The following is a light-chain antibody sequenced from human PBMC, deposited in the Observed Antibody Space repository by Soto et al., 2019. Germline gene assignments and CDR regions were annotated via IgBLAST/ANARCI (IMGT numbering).Light chain of an antibody. CDR2: AAS. CDR1: QGISNY. V-gene: IGKV1-27*01. Sequence: DIQMTQSPSSLSASVGDRVTITCRASQGISNYLAWYQQKPGKVPKLLIYAASTLQSGVPARFSGSGSGTDFTLTIIRLQPEDVATYYCHKYDTAPFTFGRGTKVEIK. J-gene: IGKJ4*01. CDR3: HKYDTAPFT.